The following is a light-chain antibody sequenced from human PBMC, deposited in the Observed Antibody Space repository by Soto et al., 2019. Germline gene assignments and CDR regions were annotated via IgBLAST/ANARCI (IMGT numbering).Light chain of an antibody. V-gene: IGKV2-28*01. J-gene: IGKJ1*01. CDR1: QSLLHSDGYTY. CDR2: LGS. CDR3: MQALQTPWT. Sequence: DIVMTQSPLSLPVTPGEPASIPCRSSQSLLHSDGYTYFDWYLQKPGQSPQLLIYLGSNRASGVPDRFSGSGSGTDFTLKISKVEAEDVGVYYCMQALQTPWTFGQGTKVEI.